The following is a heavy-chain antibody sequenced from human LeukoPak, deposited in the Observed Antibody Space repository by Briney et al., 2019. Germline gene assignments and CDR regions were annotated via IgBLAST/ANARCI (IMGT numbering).Heavy chain of an antibody. CDR1: GFTFSSYS. D-gene: IGHD3-3*01. Sequence: PGGSLRLSCAASGFTFSSYSMNWVRQAPGKGLEWVSSISSSSSYIYYADSVKGRFTISRDNAKNSLYLQMNSLRAEDTAVYYCARDNYDFWSGYYDLGDHYFDYWGQGTLVTVSS. V-gene: IGHV3-21*01. CDR3: ARDNYDFWSGYYDLGDHYFDY. CDR2: ISSSSSYI. J-gene: IGHJ4*02.